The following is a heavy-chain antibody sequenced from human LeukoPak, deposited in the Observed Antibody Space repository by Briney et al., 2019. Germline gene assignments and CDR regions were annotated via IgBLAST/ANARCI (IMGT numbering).Heavy chain of an antibody. Sequence: ASVKVSCKASGGTFSSYAISWVRQAPGQGLEWMGWISAYNGNTNYAQKLQGRVTMTTDTSTSTAYMELRSLRSDDTAVYYCARDLWTYYDFWSGYYPDAFDIWGQGTMVTVSS. CDR1: GGTFSSYA. CDR3: ARDLWTYYDFWSGYYPDAFDI. V-gene: IGHV1-18*01. D-gene: IGHD3-3*01. J-gene: IGHJ3*02. CDR2: ISAYNGNT.